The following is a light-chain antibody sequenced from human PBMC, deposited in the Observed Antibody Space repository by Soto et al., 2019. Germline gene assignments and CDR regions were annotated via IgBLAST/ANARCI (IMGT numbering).Light chain of an antibody. CDR3: SSYTTSSTYV. Sequence: QSVLTQPASVSGSPGQSITISCTGTSSDVGGYNYVSWYQQHPGKAPKLIIYGVTNRPSGVSNRFSASKSGNTASLAISGLQAEDEAAYYCSSYTTSSTYVFGTGTKVTVL. CDR2: GVT. CDR1: SSDVGGYNY. V-gene: IGLV2-14*03. J-gene: IGLJ1*01.